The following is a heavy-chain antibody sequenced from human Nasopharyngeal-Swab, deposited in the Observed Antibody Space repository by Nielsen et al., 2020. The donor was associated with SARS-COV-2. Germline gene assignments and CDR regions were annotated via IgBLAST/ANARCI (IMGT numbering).Heavy chain of an antibody. CDR1: GFTFSSYA. D-gene: IGHD2-8*02. CDR2: ITGASSYM. CDR3: ARGFTEGDY. Sequence: GGSLRLSCAASGFTFSSYAMSWVRQAPGKGPEWVSSITGASSYMYYADSVKGRFTISRDNAKNSLYLQMNSLTAEDTAVYYCARGFTEGDYWGQGTLVTVSS. J-gene: IGHJ4*02. V-gene: IGHV3-21*01.